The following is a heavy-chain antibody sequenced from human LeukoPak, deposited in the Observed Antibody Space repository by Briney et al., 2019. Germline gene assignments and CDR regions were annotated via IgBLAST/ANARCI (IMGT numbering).Heavy chain of an antibody. D-gene: IGHD1-26*01. V-gene: IGHV3-48*04. CDR1: GFTFSSYS. CDR3: ASGVGATKAFDY. J-gene: IGHJ4*02. Sequence: GGSLRLSCAASGFTFSSYSMNWVRQAPGKGLEWVSYISSSGSTIYYADPVKGRFTISRDNAKNSLYLQMNSLRAEDTAVYYCASGVGATKAFDYWGQGTLVTVSS. CDR2: ISSSGSTI.